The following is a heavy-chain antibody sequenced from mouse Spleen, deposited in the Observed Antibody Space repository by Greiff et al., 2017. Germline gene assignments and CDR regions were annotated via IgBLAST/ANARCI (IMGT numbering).Heavy chain of an antibody. CDR1: GYTFTSYG. J-gene: IGHJ3*01. V-gene: IGHV1-81*01. CDR2: IYPRSGNT. Sequence: QVQLQQSGAELARPGASVKLSCKASGYTFTSYGISWVKQRTGQGLESIGEIYPRSGNTYYNEKFKGKATLTADKSSSTAYMELRSLTSEDSAVYFCAGTPTTMITTGGFAYWGQGTLVTVSA. D-gene: IGHD2-4*01. CDR3: AGTPTTMITTGGFAY.